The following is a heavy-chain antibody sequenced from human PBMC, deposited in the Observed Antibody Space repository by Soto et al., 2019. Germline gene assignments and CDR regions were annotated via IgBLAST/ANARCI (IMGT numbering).Heavy chain of an antibody. CDR2: ISGSGGST. D-gene: IGHD3-10*01. Sequence: PGGSLRLSCAASGFTFSIYAMSWVRQAPGKGLEWVSAISGSGGSTYYADSVKGRFTISRDNSKNTLYLQMNSLRAEDTAVYYCAKDQVGLWLGPSGGYYYGMDVWGQGTTVTVSS. CDR3: AKDQVGLWLGPSGGYYYGMDV. V-gene: IGHV3-23*01. CDR1: GFTFSIYA. J-gene: IGHJ6*02.